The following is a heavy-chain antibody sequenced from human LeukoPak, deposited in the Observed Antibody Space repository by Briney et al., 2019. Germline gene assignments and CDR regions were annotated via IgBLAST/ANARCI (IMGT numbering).Heavy chain of an antibody. CDR1: GGSISSSSYY. CDR2: IYYSGST. J-gene: IGHJ6*04. D-gene: IGHD3-10*01. V-gene: IGHV4-39*01. Sequence: SSETLSLTCTVSGGSISSSSYYWGWIRQPPGKGLEWIGSIYYSGSTYYNPSLKSRVTISVDTSKNQFSLKLSSVTAADTAVYYCARVQYYYGSGSLDVWGKGTTVTISS. CDR3: ARVQYYYGSGSLDV.